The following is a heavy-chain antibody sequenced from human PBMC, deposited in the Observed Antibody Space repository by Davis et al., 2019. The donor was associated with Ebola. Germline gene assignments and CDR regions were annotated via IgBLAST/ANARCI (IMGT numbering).Heavy chain of an antibody. V-gene: IGHV3-23*01. CDR2: ISGSGGST. CDR3: ANDDRLKLWSLDY. Sequence: GESLKISCAASGFTFSSYAMSWVRQAPGKGLERVSAISGSGGSTYYADSVKGRFTISRDNSKNTLYLQMNSLRAEDTAVYYCANDDRLKLWSLDYWGQGTLVTVSS. D-gene: IGHD5-18*01. CDR1: GFTFSSYA. J-gene: IGHJ4*02.